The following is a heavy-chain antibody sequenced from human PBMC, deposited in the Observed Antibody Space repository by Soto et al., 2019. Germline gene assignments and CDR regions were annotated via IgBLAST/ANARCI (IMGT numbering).Heavy chain of an antibody. J-gene: IGHJ6*02. Sequence: LRLSCAASGFTFSSYAMHWVRQAPGKGLEWVAVISYDGSNKYYADSVKGRFTISRDNSKNTLYLQMNSLRAEDTAVYYCARDGPDTAMVGYYYYYGMDVWGQGTTVTVSS. CDR2: ISYDGSNK. CDR1: GFTFSSYA. CDR3: ARDGPDTAMVGYYYYYGMDV. D-gene: IGHD5-18*01. V-gene: IGHV3-30-3*01.